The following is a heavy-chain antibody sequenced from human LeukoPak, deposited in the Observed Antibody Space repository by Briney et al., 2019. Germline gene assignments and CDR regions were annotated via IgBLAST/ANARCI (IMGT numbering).Heavy chain of an antibody. V-gene: IGHV4-34*01. CDR3: ARHQSTFGVVSGGMDV. CDR1: GGSFSGYY. J-gene: IGHJ6*02. CDR2: INHSGST. Sequence: PSETLSLTCTVSGGSFSGYYWSWIRQPPGKGLEWIGEINHSGSTNYNPSLKSRVTISADTSKNQFSLNLSSVTAADTAVYYCARHQSTFGVVSGGMDVWGQGTTVTVSS. D-gene: IGHD3-16*01.